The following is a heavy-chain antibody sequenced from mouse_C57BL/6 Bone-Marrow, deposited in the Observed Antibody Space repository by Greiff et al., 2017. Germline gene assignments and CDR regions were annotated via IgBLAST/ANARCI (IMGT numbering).Heavy chain of an antibody. J-gene: IGHJ1*03. CDR3: ASPSSYEYFDV. CDR2: IDPNSGGT. Sequence: QVQLQQPGAELVKPGASVKLSCKASGYPFTSYWMHWVKQRPGRGLEWIGRIDPNSGGTKYNEKFKSKATLTVDKPSSTAYMKLSSLTSEDSAVYYCASPSSYEYFDVWGTGTTVTVSS. D-gene: IGHD1-1*01. V-gene: IGHV1-72*01. CDR1: GYPFTSYW.